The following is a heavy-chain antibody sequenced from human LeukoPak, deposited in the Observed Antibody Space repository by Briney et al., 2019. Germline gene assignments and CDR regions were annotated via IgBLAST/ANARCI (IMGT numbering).Heavy chain of an antibody. J-gene: IGHJ6*03. Sequence: SETLSLTCAVSGGSFSGYYWTWIRQPPGKGLEWIGEINHSGRTNYNPSLKSRVTISVDTSKNQFSLKLSSVTAADTAVYYCARLGRYCSSTSCYHYYYYMDVWGKGTTVTVSS. D-gene: IGHD2-2*01. CDR2: INHSGRT. CDR3: ARLGRYCSSTSCYHYYYYMDV. CDR1: GGSFSGYY. V-gene: IGHV4-34*01.